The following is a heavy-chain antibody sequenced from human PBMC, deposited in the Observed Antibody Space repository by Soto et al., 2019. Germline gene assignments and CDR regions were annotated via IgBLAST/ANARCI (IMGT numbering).Heavy chain of an antibody. CDR3: ARVRVVVGATIDS. J-gene: IGHJ4*02. CDR1: GYTFSSNS. D-gene: IGHD2-15*01. Sequence: GASVKVSFKASGYTFSSNSIHWVRQAPGQGLEWMGWITPFNGDTSYAQKFQGRVTMTTDTSTSTVFMELRSLRFDDTAVYYCARVRVVVGATIDSWGQGTLVTVSS. V-gene: IGHV1-18*04. CDR2: ITPFNGDT.